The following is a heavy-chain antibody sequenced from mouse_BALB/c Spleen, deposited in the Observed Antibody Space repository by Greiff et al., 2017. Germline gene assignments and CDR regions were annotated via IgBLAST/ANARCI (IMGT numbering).Heavy chain of an antibody. CDR2: ISSGGSYT. J-gene: IGHJ4*01. Sequence: EVKLVESGGGLVKPGGSLKLSCAASGFTFSSYAMSWVRQSPEKRLEWVAEISSGGSYTYYPDTVTGRFTISRDNAKNTLYLEMRSLRSEDTAMYYCARGDRDRRDYWGQGRSVTVSS. CDR3: ARGDRDRRDY. V-gene: IGHV5-9-4*01. CDR1: GFTFSSYA.